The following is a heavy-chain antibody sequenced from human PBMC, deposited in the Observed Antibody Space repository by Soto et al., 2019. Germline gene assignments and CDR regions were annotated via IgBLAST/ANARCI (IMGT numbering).Heavy chain of an antibody. D-gene: IGHD1-1*01. V-gene: IGHV4-39*01. CDR1: GGSISSSSYY. J-gene: IGHJ5*01. CDR3: ARTTRYNWNEVGWLDS. CDR2: IYYSGST. Sequence: QLQLQESGPGLVKPSETLSLTCTVSGGSISSSSYYWGGIRQPPGKGLEWIGSIYYSGSTYYNPSLTRRVTISVDTSTTQFSQKLSAVTAADTAVYYCARTTRYNWNEVGWLDSWGQGTLVTVSS.